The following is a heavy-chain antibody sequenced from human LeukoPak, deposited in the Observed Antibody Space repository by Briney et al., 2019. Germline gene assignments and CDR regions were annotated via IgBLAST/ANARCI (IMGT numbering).Heavy chain of an antibody. Sequence: GGSLRLSCAASGFTFSSYAMHWVRQAPGKGLEWVAVISYDGSNKYCADSVKGRFTISRDNSKNTLYLQMNSLRAEDTAVYYCARDLVDVYGVLDYWGQGTLVTVSS. J-gene: IGHJ4*02. D-gene: IGHD4-17*01. CDR1: GFTFSSYA. CDR3: ARDLVDVYGVLDY. CDR2: ISYDGSNK. V-gene: IGHV3-30*04.